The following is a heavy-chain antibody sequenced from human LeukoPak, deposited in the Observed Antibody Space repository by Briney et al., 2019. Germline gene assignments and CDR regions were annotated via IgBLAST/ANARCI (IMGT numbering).Heavy chain of an antibody. V-gene: IGHV3-7*03. CDR3: ASQPAGADVDY. CDR1: GFTFSSYW. CDR2: IKQDGSKK. J-gene: IGHJ4*02. D-gene: IGHD2-2*01. Sequence: PGGSLRLSCAASGFTFSSYWMTWVRQAPGKGLEWVANIKQDGSKKSYVDSVKGRFTISRDNAKNSLYLQMNSLRADDTGIYYCASQPAGADVDYWGQGTLVTVSS.